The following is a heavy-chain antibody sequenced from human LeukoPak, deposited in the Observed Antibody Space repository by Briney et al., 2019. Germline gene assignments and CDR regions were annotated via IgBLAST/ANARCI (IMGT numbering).Heavy chain of an antibody. Sequence: GASVKVSCKASGGTFSDYAINWVRQAPGQGLEWMGGIIPIFRASNYAQRFQGRVAITTDESTSTAYLILSSLRSEDTAVYFCARGDGGYDHVGGSYYYYYMDVWGKGTTVTVSS. D-gene: IGHD5-12*01. CDR2: IIPIFRAS. J-gene: IGHJ6*03. V-gene: IGHV1-69*05. CDR1: GGTFSDYA. CDR3: ARGDGGYDHVGGSYYYYYMDV.